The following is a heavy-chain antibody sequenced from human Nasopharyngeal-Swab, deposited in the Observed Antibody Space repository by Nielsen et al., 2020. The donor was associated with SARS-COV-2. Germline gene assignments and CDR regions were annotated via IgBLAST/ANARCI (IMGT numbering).Heavy chain of an antibody. CDR1: GGTFSSYA. J-gene: IGHJ4*02. D-gene: IGHD3-10*01. CDR3: AKDKEDLRGVGSYDY. CDR2: IIPIFGTA. Sequence: SVKVSCKASGGTFSSYAISWVRQAPGQGLEWMGGIIPIFGTANYAQKFQGRVTITADESTSTAYMELSSLRSEDTAVYYCAKDKEDLRGVGSYDYWGQGTLVTVSS. V-gene: IGHV1-69*13.